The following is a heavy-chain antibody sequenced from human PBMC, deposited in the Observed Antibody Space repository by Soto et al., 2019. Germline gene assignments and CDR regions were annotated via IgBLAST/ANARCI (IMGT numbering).Heavy chain of an antibody. D-gene: IGHD2-15*01. Sequence: TLSLTCAVSGYSISSGYYWGWIRQPPGKGLEWIGSIYHSGSTYYNPSLKSRVTISVDTSKNQFSLKLSSVTAADTAVYYCASSPYCSGGSCYSFDIWGQGTMVTVSS. V-gene: IGHV4-38-2*01. CDR2: IYHSGST. CDR1: GYSISSGYY. J-gene: IGHJ3*02. CDR3: ASSPYCSGGSCYSFDI.